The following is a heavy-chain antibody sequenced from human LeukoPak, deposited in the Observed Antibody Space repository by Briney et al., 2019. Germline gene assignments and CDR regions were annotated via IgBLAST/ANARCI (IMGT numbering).Heavy chain of an antibody. CDR2: IKPDGTEK. CDR1: GFSFINHY. V-gene: IGHV3-7*01. Sequence: GGSLRLPCSASGFSFINHYMSWVRQAPGKGLECVAKIKPDGTEKYYVDSVKGRFTISRDNSKNSLYLQLNSLRAEDTAVYYCAREIWWRFDYWGQGSLVTVSS. D-gene: IGHD5-12*01. J-gene: IGHJ4*02. CDR3: AREIWWRFDY.